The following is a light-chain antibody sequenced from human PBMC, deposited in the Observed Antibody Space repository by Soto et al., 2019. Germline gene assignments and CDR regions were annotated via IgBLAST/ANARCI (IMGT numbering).Light chain of an antibody. Sequence: DIQMTQSPSSLSASVGDRVTITCRASHGISNDLAWFQQKPGKAPKTLIHTTSTLQTGAPSKFSGSGSVTDFTLIISSLQPEDFATYYCQQYNSYPRTIGQGTRLEI. V-gene: IGKV1-16*02. CDR3: QQYNSYPRT. CDR2: TTS. J-gene: IGKJ2*01. CDR1: HGISND.